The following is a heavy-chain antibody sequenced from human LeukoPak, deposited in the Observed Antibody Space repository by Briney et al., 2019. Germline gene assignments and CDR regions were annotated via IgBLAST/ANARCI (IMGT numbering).Heavy chain of an antibody. CDR1: GYTFTSYD. V-gene: IGHV1-8*01. J-gene: IGHJ5*02. D-gene: IGHD3-22*01. CDR3: ARGPPHYYDSSGYYP. Sequence: ASVEVSCKASGYTFTSYDINWVRQATGQGLEWMGWMNPNSGNTGYAQKFQGRVTMTRNTSISTAYMELSSLRSEDTAVYYCARGPPHYYDSSGYYPWGQGTLVTVSS. CDR2: MNPNSGNT.